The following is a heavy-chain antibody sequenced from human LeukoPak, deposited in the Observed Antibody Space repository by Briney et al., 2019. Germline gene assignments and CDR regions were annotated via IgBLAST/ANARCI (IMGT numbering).Heavy chain of an antibody. V-gene: IGHV3-9*01. CDR3: AKDISSHYYGSGSYYPY. CDR1: GFTFDDYA. D-gene: IGHD3-10*01. Sequence: GGSLRLSCAASGFTFDDYAMHWVRQAPGKGLEWVSGISWNSGSIGYADSVKGRFTISRDNAKNSLYLQMNSLRAEDTALCYCAKDISSHYYGSGSYYPYWGQGTLVTVSS. CDR2: ISWNSGSI. J-gene: IGHJ4*02.